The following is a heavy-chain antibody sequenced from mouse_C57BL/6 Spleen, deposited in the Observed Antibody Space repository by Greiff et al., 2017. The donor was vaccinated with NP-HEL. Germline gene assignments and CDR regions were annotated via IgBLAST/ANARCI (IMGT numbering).Heavy chain of an antibody. CDR1: GYTFTDYY. Sequence: EVQLQQSGPELVKPGASVKISCKASGYTFTDYYMNWVKQSHGKSLEWIGDINPNNGGTSYNQKFKGKATLTVDKSSSTAYMELRSLTSEDSAVYYCARERIYYDYDGFAYWGQGTLVTVSA. J-gene: IGHJ3*01. V-gene: IGHV1-26*01. CDR3: ARERIYYDYDGFAY. CDR2: INPNNGGT. D-gene: IGHD2-4*01.